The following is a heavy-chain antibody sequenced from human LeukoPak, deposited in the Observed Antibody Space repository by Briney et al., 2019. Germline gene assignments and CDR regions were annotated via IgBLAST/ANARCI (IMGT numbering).Heavy chain of an antibody. J-gene: IGHJ4*02. CDR2: FDPEDGET. V-gene: IGHV1-24*01. CDR1: GYTLTELS. Sequence: ASVKVSCKVSGYTLTELSMHWARQAPGEGLEWMGGFDPEDGETIYAQKFQGRVTMTEDTSTDTAYMELSSLRSEDTAVYYCATGGIAVAGPPPYWGQGTLVTVSS. D-gene: IGHD6-19*01. CDR3: ATGGIAVAGPPPY.